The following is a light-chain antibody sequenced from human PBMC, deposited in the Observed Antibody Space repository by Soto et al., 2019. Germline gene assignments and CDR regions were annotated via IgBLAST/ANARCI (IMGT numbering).Light chain of an antibody. CDR3: QQYDAIPRT. CDR1: QSFLYSSNNKNY. J-gene: IGKJ4*01. V-gene: IGKV4-1*01. CDR2: WAS. Sequence: EIVMTQSPDSLAVSLGERPTINCKSRQSFLYSSNNKNYLAWYQQKPGQPPKLLIYWASTRESGVPDRFSFSGSGTDFTFTCSSRQPEDVAVYYCQQYDAIPRTCGGGTKVDIK.